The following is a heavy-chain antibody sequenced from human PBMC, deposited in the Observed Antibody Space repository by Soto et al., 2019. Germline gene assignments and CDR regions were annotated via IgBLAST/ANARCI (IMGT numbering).Heavy chain of an antibody. J-gene: IGHJ5*02. Sequence: PSDPLSLTCSVSGGSFSGYYWSWTRQPPGKGLEWIGEINHSGSTNYNPSLKSRVTISVDTSKNQFSLKLSSVTAADTAVYYCARAGTNRENWFDPWGQGTMVTVSS. V-gene: IGHV4-34*01. D-gene: IGHD2-8*01. CDR2: INHSGST. CDR3: ARAGTNRENWFDP. CDR1: GGSFSGYY.